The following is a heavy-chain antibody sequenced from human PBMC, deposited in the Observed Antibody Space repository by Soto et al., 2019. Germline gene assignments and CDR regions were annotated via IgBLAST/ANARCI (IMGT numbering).Heavy chain of an antibody. J-gene: IGHJ6*02. CDR2: INHSGST. V-gene: IGHV4-34*01. Sequence: SETLSLTCAVYGGSFSGYYWSWIRQPPGKGLEWIGEINHSGSTNYNPSLKSRVTISVDTSKNQFSLKLGSVTAADTAVYYCAIVAGSHYYYGMHVWGQGTTVTGSS. CDR1: GGSFSGYY. CDR3: AIVAGSHYYYGMHV. D-gene: IGHD6-19*01.